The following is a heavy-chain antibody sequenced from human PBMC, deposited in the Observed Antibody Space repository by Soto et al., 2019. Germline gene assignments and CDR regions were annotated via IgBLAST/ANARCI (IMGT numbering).Heavy chain of an antibody. D-gene: IGHD3-3*01. Sequence: QVQLQQWGAGLLKPSETLSLTCAVYGGSFSGYYWSWIRQPPGKGLEWIGEINHSGSTNYNPSLKSRVTISVDTSMNQFSLKLSSVTAADTAVYYCARGIFGVVIDYYYYYMDVWGKGTTVTVSS. V-gene: IGHV4-34*01. J-gene: IGHJ6*03. CDR3: ARGIFGVVIDYYYYYMDV. CDR1: GGSFSGYY. CDR2: INHSGST.